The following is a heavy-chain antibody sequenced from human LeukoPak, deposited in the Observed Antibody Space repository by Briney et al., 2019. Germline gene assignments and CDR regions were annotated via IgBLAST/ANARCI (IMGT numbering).Heavy chain of an antibody. Sequence: PGGSLRLSCAASGFTFSSYSMNWVRQAPGKGLEWVSSISSSSSYIYYADSVKGRFTISRDNAKNSLYLQMNSLRAEDTAVYYCAKVSSPGRPFDYWGQGTLVTVSS. J-gene: IGHJ4*02. CDR1: GFTFSSYS. V-gene: IGHV3-21*04. CDR3: AKVSSPGRPFDY. D-gene: IGHD1-14*01. CDR2: ISSSSSYI.